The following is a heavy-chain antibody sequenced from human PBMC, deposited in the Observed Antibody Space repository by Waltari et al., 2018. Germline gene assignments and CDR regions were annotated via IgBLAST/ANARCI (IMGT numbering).Heavy chain of an antibody. Sequence: QVQLQQWGAGLLKPSETLSLTCAVYGGSFSGYYWSWIRQPPGKGREWIGEINHSGSTNYNPSLKSRVTISVDTSKNQFSLKLSSVTAADTAVYYCAVSRYYDSSGFEGVDYWGQGTLVTVSS. CDR3: AVSRYYDSSGFEGVDY. CDR1: GGSFSGYY. CDR2: INHSGST. J-gene: IGHJ4*02. D-gene: IGHD3-22*01. V-gene: IGHV4-34*01.